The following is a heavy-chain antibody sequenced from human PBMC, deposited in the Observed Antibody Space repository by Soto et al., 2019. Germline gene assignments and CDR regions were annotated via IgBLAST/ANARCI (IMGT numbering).Heavy chain of an antibody. D-gene: IGHD6-13*01. J-gene: IGHJ6*02. CDR3: ARGPSSPWNYHYYGMDV. CDR1: GGTFSSYA. CDR2: IIPIFGTA. Sequence: QVQLVQSGAEVKKPGSSVKVSCKASGGTFSSYAISWVRQAPGQGLEWMGGIIPIFGTANYAQKFQGGVTITADESTSPAYMELSSLRSQDPAVYYCARGPSSPWNYHYYGMDVWGQGTTVTVSS. V-gene: IGHV1-69*01.